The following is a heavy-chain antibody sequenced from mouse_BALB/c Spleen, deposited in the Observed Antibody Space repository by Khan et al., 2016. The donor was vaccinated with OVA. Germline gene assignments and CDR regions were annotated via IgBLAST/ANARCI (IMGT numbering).Heavy chain of an antibody. V-gene: IGHV1-4*01. Sequence: QVQLQQSGAELTRPGASVKMSCKASGYTFTSYTMHWVKQRPGQGLDWIGYINPVSDYTNYNQNFKDKATLTADKSSSTAYMQLRSLTSEDSAVYFCAKEGAYYRSDGWFAYWGQGTLVTVST. CDR3: AKEGAYYRSDGWFAY. J-gene: IGHJ3*01. CDR1: GYTFTSYT. D-gene: IGHD2-14*01. CDR2: INPVSDYT.